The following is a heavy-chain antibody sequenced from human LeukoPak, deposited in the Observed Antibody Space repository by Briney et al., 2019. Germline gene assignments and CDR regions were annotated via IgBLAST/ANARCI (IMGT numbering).Heavy chain of an antibody. Sequence: GGSLRLSCAASGFTFSNYAMRWVRQAPGKGLEWVSGISGSGDSTYYADSVKGRFTISRDNSKNTLYLQLNSLRVEDTAFYYCAKRGTPYWGQGTLVTVS. D-gene: IGHD3-16*01. CDR1: GFTFSNYA. CDR2: ISGSGDST. CDR3: AKRGTPY. J-gene: IGHJ4*02. V-gene: IGHV3-23*01.